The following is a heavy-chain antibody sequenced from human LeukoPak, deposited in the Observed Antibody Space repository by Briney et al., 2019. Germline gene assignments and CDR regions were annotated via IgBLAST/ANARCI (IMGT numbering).Heavy chain of an antibody. D-gene: IGHD6-13*01. Sequence: ASVKVSCKASGGTFSSYAISWVRQAPGQGLEWMGGIIPIFGTANYAQKFQGRVTITTDESTSTAYMELSSLRSEDTAVYYCARSGIAAAAYNWFDPWGQGTLVTVSS. CDR2: IIPIFGTA. CDR1: GGTFSSYA. J-gene: IGHJ5*02. V-gene: IGHV1-69*05. CDR3: ARSGIAAAAYNWFDP.